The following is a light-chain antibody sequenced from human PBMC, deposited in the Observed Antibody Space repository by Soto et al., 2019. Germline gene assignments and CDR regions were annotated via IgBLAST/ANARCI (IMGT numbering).Light chain of an antibody. CDR3: QQYDTSSWT. CDR1: QSVRSSY. V-gene: IGKV3-20*01. Sequence: EIVLTQSPGTLSWSPGERATLSCRASQSVRSSYLAWYQQKPGQAPRLLIYGASSRATGIPDRFSGSGSGTDFTLTISRLEPEDSAVYYCQQYDTSSWTFGQGTKVEIK. J-gene: IGKJ1*01. CDR2: GAS.